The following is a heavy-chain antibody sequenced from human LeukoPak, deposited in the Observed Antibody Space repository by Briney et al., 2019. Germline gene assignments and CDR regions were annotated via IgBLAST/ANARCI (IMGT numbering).Heavy chain of an antibody. J-gene: IGHJ4*02. CDR3: ARNLGSCSGGTCYEDF. CDR1: GFTFSSFG. Sequence: GRSLSLSCAASGFTFSSFGMHWVRQAPGKGLEWVAVIWDDGSKKRYADSVKGRFTISRDNSKNTLCLQMDSLRAEDTAVYYCARNLGSCSGGTCYEDFWGQGTLVTVSS. CDR2: IWDDGSKK. D-gene: IGHD2-15*01. V-gene: IGHV3-33*01.